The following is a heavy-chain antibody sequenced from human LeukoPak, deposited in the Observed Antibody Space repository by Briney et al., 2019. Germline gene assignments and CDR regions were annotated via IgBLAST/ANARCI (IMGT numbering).Heavy chain of an antibody. Sequence: GGSLRLSCAASGFTFSSYGMHWVRQAPGKGLEWVAFIRYDGSNKYYADSVKGRFTISRDNSKNTLYLQMNSLRAEDTAVYYCSKDLPVESRGWYPSFDFWGQGTMVTVSS. CDR2: IRYDGSNK. J-gene: IGHJ3*01. CDR3: SKDLPVESRGWYPSFDF. CDR1: GFTFSSYG. D-gene: IGHD6-19*01. V-gene: IGHV3-30*02.